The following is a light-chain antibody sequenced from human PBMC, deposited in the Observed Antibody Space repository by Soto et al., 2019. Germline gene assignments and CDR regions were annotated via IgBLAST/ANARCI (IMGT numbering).Light chain of an antibody. CDR3: QQSYSTPLT. CDR2: AAS. J-gene: IGKJ4*01. CDR1: QSISSY. Sequence: DIQMTQSPSFLSVSVGDRVTITCRASQSISSYLNWYQQKPGKAPKLLIYAASSLQSGVPSRFSGSGSGTDFTLTISSLQPEDFATYYCQQSYSTPLTFGGGTKVDIK. V-gene: IGKV1-39*01.